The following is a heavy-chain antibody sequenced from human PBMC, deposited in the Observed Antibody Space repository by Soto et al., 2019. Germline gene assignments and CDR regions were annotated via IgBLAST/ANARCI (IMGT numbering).Heavy chain of an antibody. D-gene: IGHD6-19*01. Sequence: ASLKVTCKASGYTFTSYYMHWVRQAPGQGLEWMGIINPSGGSTSYAQKFQGRVTMTRDTSTSTAYMELSRLRSDDTAVYYCARGRLAAVADNYYYGMDVWGQGTTVTV. CDR3: ARGRLAAVADNYYYGMDV. J-gene: IGHJ6*02. CDR2: INPSGGST. CDR1: GYTFTSYY. V-gene: IGHV1-46*01.